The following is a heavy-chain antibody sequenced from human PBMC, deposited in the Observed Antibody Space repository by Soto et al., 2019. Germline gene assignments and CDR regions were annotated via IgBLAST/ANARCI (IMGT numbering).Heavy chain of an antibody. Sequence: EVQLVESGGGLVQPGGSLRLSCAASGFTFSSYWMNWVRQAPGKGLEWVANIKPDGSEKYYVDSVKGRFTISRDNTKKSLYLQMNSMRDEATAVYYCAREQLQGVIPDYWGQGTLVTVSS. J-gene: IGHJ4*02. CDR1: GFTFSSYW. CDR3: AREQLQGVIPDY. CDR2: IKPDGSEK. D-gene: IGHD3-16*02. V-gene: IGHV3-7*01.